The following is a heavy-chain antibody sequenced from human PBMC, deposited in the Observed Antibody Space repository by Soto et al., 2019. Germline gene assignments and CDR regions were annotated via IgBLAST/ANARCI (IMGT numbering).Heavy chain of an antibody. J-gene: IGHJ4*02. V-gene: IGHV3-30*03. D-gene: IGHD3-10*01. Sequence: GGFLRLSCAASGFTFSSYGMHWVRQAPGKGLEWVAVISYDGSNKYYADSVKGRFTISRDNSKNTLYLQMNSLRAEDTAVYYCVSPYDSSGYFDYWGQGTLVTVSS. CDR1: GFTFSSYG. CDR3: VSPYDSSGYFDY. CDR2: ISYDGSNK.